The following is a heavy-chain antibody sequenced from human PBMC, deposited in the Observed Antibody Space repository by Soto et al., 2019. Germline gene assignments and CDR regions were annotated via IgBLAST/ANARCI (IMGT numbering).Heavy chain of an antibody. CDR3: RGRGGTYDAFEI. Sequence: QVQLQESGPGLVKPSETLSLTCSVSGGSLSSYFWSWIRQPPGKGLEWIGYIFYSGTTNYNPSLKSRVTISIDTSRNRFALKLNSVTAADTAVYCARGRGGTYDAFEIWGQGTMVTVSS. D-gene: IGHD1-26*01. V-gene: IGHV4-59*01. CDR2: IFYSGTT. CDR1: GGSLSSYF. J-gene: IGHJ3*02.